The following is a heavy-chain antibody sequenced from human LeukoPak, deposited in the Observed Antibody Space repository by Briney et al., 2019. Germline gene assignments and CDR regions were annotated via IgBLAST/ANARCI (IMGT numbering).Heavy chain of an antibody. CDR3: ASSQQIYSSGWYYPLKYYYYMDV. D-gene: IGHD6-19*01. CDR1: GGTFSSYA. J-gene: IGHJ6*03. V-gene: IGHV1-69*06. Sequence: AASVKVSCKASGGTFSSYAISWVRRAPGQGLEWMGGIIPIFGTANYAQKFQGRVTITADKSTSTAYMELSSLRSEDTAVYYCASSQQIYSSGWYYPLKYYYYMDVWGKGTTVTISS. CDR2: IIPIFGTA.